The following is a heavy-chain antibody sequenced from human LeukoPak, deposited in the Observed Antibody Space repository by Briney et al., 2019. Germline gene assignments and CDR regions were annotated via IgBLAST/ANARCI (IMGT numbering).Heavy chain of an antibody. CDR2: IHYTGST. D-gene: IGHD6-19*01. Sequence: SETLSLTCTVSGGPIRTYYWSWIQQPPGKGLEWIGYIHYTGSTYYNPSLKSRVTMSVDTSKNQFSLRLNSVTAADTAVYYCARGGWYYDCWGQGTLVTVSS. CDR3: ARGGWYYDC. CDR1: GGPIRTYY. V-gene: IGHV4-59*01. J-gene: IGHJ4*02.